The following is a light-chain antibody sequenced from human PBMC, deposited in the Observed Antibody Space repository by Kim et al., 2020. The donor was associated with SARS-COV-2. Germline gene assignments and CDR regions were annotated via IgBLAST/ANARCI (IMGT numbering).Light chain of an antibody. CDR1: QSVNNNY. CDR3: QQYGSSPYT. V-gene: IGKV3-20*01. Sequence: EIVLTQSPGTLSLSPGERATLSCRASQSVNNNYLAWYQQKPGQAPRLLIYGASNRATGIPDKFSGSGSGTDFTLTISGLEPEDFAVYYCQQYGSSPYTFGQGTKLEI. J-gene: IGKJ2*01. CDR2: GAS.